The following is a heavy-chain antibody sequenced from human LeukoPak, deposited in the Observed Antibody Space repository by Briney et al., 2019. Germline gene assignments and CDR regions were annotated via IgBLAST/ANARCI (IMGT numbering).Heavy chain of an antibody. CDR3: ARDVDSGSSLDH. CDR2: INPSSGAT. J-gene: IGHJ4*02. Sequence: ASVTVSCKTSGYTFTDYYFHWVRQAPGQGLEWMGWINPSSGATNYAQQFQGRVTMTRDTSLSTDYMELTRLISDDTAVYYCARDVDSGSSLDHWGRGTLVTVSS. CDR1: GYTFTDYY. D-gene: IGHD1-26*01. V-gene: IGHV1-2*02.